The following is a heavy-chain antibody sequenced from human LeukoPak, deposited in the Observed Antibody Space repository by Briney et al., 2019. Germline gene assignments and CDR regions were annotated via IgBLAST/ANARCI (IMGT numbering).Heavy chain of an antibody. CDR3: ARGRILKRHSAEYFQH. D-gene: IGHD1-1*01. J-gene: IGHJ1*01. CDR1: GYTFTGYY. CDR2: INPNSGGT. V-gene: IGHV1-2*02. Sequence: ASVKVSCRASGYTFTGYYMHWVRQAPRQGLEWMAWINPNSGGTNYAQKFQGRVTMTRDTSISTAYMELSRLRSDDTAVYYCARGRILKRHSAEYFQHWGQGTLVTVSS.